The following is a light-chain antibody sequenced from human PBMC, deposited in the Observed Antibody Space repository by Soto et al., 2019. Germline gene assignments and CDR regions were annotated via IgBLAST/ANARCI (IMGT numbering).Light chain of an antibody. Sequence: QSVLTQPPSVSGAPGQRVTISCTGSSSNIGAGYDVHWYQHLPGTAPKLLIYGNINRPSGVPDRFSGSKSDTSASLAITGLQADDEADYYCQSYASSLPVVFGGGTQLTVL. J-gene: IGLJ2*01. CDR3: QSYASSLPVV. V-gene: IGLV1-40*01. CDR2: GNI. CDR1: SSNIGAGYD.